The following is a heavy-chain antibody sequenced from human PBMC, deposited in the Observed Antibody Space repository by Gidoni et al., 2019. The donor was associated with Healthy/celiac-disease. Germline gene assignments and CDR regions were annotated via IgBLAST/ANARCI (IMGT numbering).Heavy chain of an antibody. CDR2: INSDGSST. CDR3: ARVRDYEYVWGSYHRGGFDY. V-gene: IGHV3-74*01. J-gene: IGHJ4*02. CDR1: VFTFSSYW. Sequence: EAQLVESGGGLVQPGGSLRLSCAASVFTFSSYWMHWVRKAPGKGLVWVSRINSDGSSTSYADPGKGRFTISRDNAKNTLYLQMNSLRAEDTAVYYCARVRDYEYVWGSYHRGGFDYWGQGTLVTVSS. D-gene: IGHD3-16*02.